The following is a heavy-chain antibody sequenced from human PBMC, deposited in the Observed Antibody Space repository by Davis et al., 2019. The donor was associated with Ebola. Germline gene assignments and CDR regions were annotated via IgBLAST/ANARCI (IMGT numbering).Heavy chain of an antibody. CDR1: GFTFSSYA. J-gene: IGHJ5*02. CDR3: AKDYRGSIA. D-gene: IGHD3-10*01. Sequence: PGGSLRLSCAASGFTFSSYAMSWIRQAPGKGLEWVSYISSSSSYTNYADSVKGRFTISRDNSKNTLYLQMNSLRAEDTAVYYCAKDYRGSIAWGQGTLVTVSS. CDR2: ISSSSSYT. V-gene: IGHV3-11*06.